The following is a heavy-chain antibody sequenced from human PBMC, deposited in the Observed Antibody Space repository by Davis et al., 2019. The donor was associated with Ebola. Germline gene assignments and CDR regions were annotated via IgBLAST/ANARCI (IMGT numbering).Heavy chain of an antibody. CDR3: ARDGIAAAGTNRDYYYYGMDV. CDR1: GFTFSSYW. D-gene: IGHD6-13*01. V-gene: IGHV3-7*01. Sequence: PGGSLRLSCAASGFTFSSYWMSWVRQAPGKGLEWVANIKQDGSEKYYVDSVKGRFTISRDNAKNSLYLQMNSLRAEETAVYYCARDGIAAAGTNRDYYYYGMDVWGQGTTVTVSS. CDR2: IKQDGSEK. J-gene: IGHJ6*02.